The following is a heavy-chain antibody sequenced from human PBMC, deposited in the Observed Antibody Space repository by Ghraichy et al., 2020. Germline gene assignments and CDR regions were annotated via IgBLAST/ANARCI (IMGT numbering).Heavy chain of an antibody. Sequence: LSLTCTVSGGSISSGGYYWSWIRQHPGKGLEWIGYIYYSGSTYYNPSLKSRVTISVDTSKNQFSLKLSSVTAADTAVYYCARDNYGGNGFDYWGQGTLVTVSS. D-gene: IGHD4-23*01. CDR2: IYYSGST. J-gene: IGHJ4*02. CDR3: ARDNYGGNGFDY. V-gene: IGHV4-31*03. CDR1: GGSISSGGYY.